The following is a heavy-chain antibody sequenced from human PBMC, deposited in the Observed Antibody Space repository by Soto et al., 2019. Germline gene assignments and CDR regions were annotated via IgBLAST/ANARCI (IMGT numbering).Heavy chain of an antibody. D-gene: IGHD5-18*01. V-gene: IGHV4-39*01. CDR3: ARHLLLWSGGGF. CDR1: GGSITSSSYY. CDR2: IYYTGRT. J-gene: IGHJ4*02. Sequence: QLQLQESGPGLVKPSETLSLTCSVSGGSITSSSYYWGWIRQPPGKGLEWIGTIYYTGRTYYNPSLNSRVTMSVDTSKNQFSLKLSSVTAADTAVYYCARHLLLWSGGGFWGQGDLVTVSS.